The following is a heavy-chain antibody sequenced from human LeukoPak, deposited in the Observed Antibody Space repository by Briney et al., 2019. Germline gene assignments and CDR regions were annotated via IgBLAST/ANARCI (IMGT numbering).Heavy chain of an antibody. CDR1: GGSISSSSYY. CDR2: IYYSGST. CDR3: ARDLGYGSNWFDP. J-gene: IGHJ5*02. D-gene: IGHD3-10*01. V-gene: IGHV4-39*07. Sequence: PSETLSLTCTVSGGSISSSSYYWGWIRQPPGKGLEWIGSIYYSGSTYYNPSPKSRVTISVDTSKNQFSLKLSSVTAADTAVYYCARDLGYGSNWFDPWGQGTLVTVSS.